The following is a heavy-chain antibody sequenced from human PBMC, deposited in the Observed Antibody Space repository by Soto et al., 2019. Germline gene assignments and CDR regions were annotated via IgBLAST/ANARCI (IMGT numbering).Heavy chain of an antibody. V-gene: IGHV4-39*01. Sequence: QLQVQESGPGLVKPSETLSLTCTVSGGSISSSSYYWGWIRQPPGKGLEWIATIYYSGSTYYNPSLKSRVTISVDTSKNQFSLKLTSVTAADTAVYYCARLGDCGGDCYTYGYAFDIWGQGTMVTVSS. CDR2: IYYSGST. J-gene: IGHJ3*02. CDR1: GGSISSSSYY. D-gene: IGHD2-21*02. CDR3: ARLGDCGGDCYTYGYAFDI.